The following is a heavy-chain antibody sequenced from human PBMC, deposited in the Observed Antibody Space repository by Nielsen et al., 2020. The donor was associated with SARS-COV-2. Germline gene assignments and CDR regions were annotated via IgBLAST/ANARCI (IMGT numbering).Heavy chain of an antibody. CDR1: GGSIRISNYY. CDR2: IHYSGTP. V-gene: IGHV4-39*01. J-gene: IGHJ4*02. CDR3: ARWSSGGYSRRFFDY. Sequence: SETLSLTCTVSGGSIRISNYYWGWIRQSPGRGLEWIGYIHYSGTPYYNPSLKSRVTISVDTSMTLFSLNLNSVTAADTAVYYCARWSSGGYSRRFFDYWGQGNLVTVSS. D-gene: IGHD3-22*01.